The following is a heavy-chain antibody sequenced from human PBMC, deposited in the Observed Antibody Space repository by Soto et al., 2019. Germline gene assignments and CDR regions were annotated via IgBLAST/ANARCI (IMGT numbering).Heavy chain of an antibody. CDR2: IYYSGST. Sequence: SETLSLTCTVSGGSISSSSYYWGWIRQPPGKGLEWIGSIYYSGSTYYNPSLKSRVTISVDTSKNQFSLKLSSVTAADTAVYYCARHALSISDSTLAYYYMDVWGKGTTVTVAS. CDR3: ARHALSISDSTLAYYYMDV. V-gene: IGHV4-39*01. J-gene: IGHJ6*03. D-gene: IGHD2-21*02. CDR1: GGSISSSSYY.